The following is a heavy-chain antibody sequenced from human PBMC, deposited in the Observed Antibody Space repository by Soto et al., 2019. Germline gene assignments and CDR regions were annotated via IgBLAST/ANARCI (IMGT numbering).Heavy chain of an antibody. CDR3: NKYSGSLSIPAA. J-gene: IGHJ5*02. D-gene: IGHD1-26*01. CDR2: ISGSGGST. CDR1: GFTFSSYA. V-gene: IGHV3-23*01. Sequence: PGGSLRLSCAASGFTFSSYAMSWVRQAPGKGLEWVSAISGSGGSTYYADSVKGRFTISRDNSKNTAYLRMNSLKTEDTAVYYCNKYSGSLSIPAALGPGTLVTVSS.